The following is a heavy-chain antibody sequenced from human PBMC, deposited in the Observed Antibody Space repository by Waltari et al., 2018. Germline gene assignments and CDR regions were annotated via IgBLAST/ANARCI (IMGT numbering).Heavy chain of an antibody. CDR1: GGSISSRSYY. D-gene: IGHD6-13*01. CDR2: IYYSGST. J-gene: IGHJ4*02. Sequence: QLQLQESGPGLVKPSETLSLTCTVPGGSISSRSYYWGWIRQPPGKGLEWIGSIYYSGSTYYNPSLKSRVTISVDTSKNQFSLKLSSVTAADTAVYYCARLQQLPDYFDYWGQGTLVTVSS. V-gene: IGHV4-39*01. CDR3: ARLQQLPDYFDY.